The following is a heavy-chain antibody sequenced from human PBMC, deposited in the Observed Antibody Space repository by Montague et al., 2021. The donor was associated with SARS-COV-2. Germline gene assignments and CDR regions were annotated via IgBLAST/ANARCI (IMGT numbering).Heavy chain of an antibody. CDR1: GGSISSYY. D-gene: IGHD2-8*02. J-gene: IGHJ3*02. CDR3: ARGSSGPEAFDI. V-gene: IGHV4-59*01. CDR2: IYYSWST. Sequence: SETLSLTCTVSGGSISSYYWRWIRQSPGKGLGWIGYIYYSWSTNYNPSLKSRGPISLYTSKNQFPLKLNSVTAAATAVYYCARGSSGPEAFDIWGQGTMVTVSS.